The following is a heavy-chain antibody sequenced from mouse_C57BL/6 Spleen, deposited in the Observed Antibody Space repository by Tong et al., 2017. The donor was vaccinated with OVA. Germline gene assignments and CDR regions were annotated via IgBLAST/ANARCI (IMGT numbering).Heavy chain of an antibody. D-gene: IGHD1-1*01. Sequence: LHLQESGTELEKPEASVKLSCKASGYTFTSYWMHWVKQRPGQGLEWIGNINPSNGGTNYNEKFKSKATLTVDKSSSTAYMQLSSLTSEDSAVYYCARDYYGSSWGYYFDYWGQGTTLTVSS. V-gene: IGHV1-53*01. CDR2: INPSNGGT. CDR1: GYTFTSYW. CDR3: ARDYYGSSWGYYFDY. J-gene: IGHJ2*01.